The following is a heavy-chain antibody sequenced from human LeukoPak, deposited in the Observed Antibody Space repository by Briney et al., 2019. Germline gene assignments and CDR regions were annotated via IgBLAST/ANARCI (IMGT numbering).Heavy chain of an antibody. V-gene: IGHV3-30*02. CDR3: AKDPRARSGSYYDY. CDR2: IRYDGSNK. CDR1: GFTFRSYG. D-gene: IGHD1-26*01. J-gene: IGHJ4*02. Sequence: GGSLRLSXAASGFTFRSYGMHWVRQAPGKGLEWVAFIRYDGSNKYYADSVKGRFTISRDNSKNTLFLQMNSLRAEDTAVYYCAKDPRARSGSYYDYWGQGTLVTVSS.